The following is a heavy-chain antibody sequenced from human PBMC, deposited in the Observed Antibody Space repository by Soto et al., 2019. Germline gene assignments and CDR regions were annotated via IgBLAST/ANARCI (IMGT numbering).Heavy chain of an antibody. Sequence: PGGSLRLSCAASGFTFSSYWMHWVRQAPGKGLVWVSRINSDGSSTSYADSVKGRFTISRDNAKNTLYLQMNSLRAEDTAVYYCAKALSGGPNDAFDIWGQGTMVTVSS. CDR1: GFTFSSYW. V-gene: IGHV3-74*01. CDR2: INSDGSST. D-gene: IGHD5-12*01. J-gene: IGHJ3*02. CDR3: AKALSGGPNDAFDI.